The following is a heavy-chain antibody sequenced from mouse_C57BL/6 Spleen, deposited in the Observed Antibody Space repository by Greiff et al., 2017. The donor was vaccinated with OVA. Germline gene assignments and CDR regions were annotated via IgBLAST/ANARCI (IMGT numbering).Heavy chain of an antibody. CDR3: ARWDRELAIDY. V-gene: IGHV1-18*01. D-gene: IGHD4-1*01. Sequence: VHVQQSGPELVKPGASVKISCKASGYTFTDYNMDWVKQSHGKSLEWIGDINPNNGGTTYNQKFKGKATLTVDKSSSTAYMELRSLTSEDTAVYYCARWDRELAIDYWGQGTSVTVSS. CDR2: INPNNGGT. J-gene: IGHJ4*01. CDR1: GYTFTDYN.